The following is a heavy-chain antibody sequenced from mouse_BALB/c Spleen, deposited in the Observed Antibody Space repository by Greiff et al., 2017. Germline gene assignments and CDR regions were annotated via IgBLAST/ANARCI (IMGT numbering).Heavy chain of an antibody. CDR2: IHYSGST. CDR1: GYSITSSYS. CDR3: AKEEGGKHY. Sequence: EVKLMESGPDLVKPSQSLSLTCTVTGYSITSSYSWHWIRQLPGNKLEWMGYIHYSGSTNYNPSLNSRISITRNTTKNQFFLQLNSVTTEEAATYCCAKEEGGKHYWGQGTTRTVSS. D-gene: IGHD2-1*01. J-gene: IGHJ2*01. V-gene: IGHV3-1*02.